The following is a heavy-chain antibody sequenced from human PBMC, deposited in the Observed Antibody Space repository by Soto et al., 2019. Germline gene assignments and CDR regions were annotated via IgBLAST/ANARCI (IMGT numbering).Heavy chain of an antibody. V-gene: IGHV4-34*01. J-gene: IGHJ5*02. CDR3: AARITVFVLLIPSFDP. Sequence: SETLSLTCAVYGGSVNGYYWNWIRQPPGKGLEWVGEINHTGGTHYNPSLKSRVTMSVDTYKNLISVRWSSLTAADTAIYYCAARITVFVLLIPSFDPGCQGTQVPVSS. CDR1: GGSVNGYY. CDR2: INHTGGT. D-gene: IGHD3-3*01.